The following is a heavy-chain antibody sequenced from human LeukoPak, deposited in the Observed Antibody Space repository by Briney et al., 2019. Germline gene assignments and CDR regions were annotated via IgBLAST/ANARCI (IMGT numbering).Heavy chain of an antibody. CDR1: GGTFSSYA. CDR3: AREFNNSGSGFDP. J-gene: IGHJ5*02. CDR2: MNPNSGYK. V-gene: IGHV1-8*02. Sequence: GASVKVSCEASGGTFSSYAISWVRQATGQGLEWMGWMNPNSGYKGYAQKFQGRVTMTRNTSISTAYMELSSLRSEDTATYYCAREFNNSGSGFDPWGQGTLVTVSS. D-gene: IGHD1-1*01.